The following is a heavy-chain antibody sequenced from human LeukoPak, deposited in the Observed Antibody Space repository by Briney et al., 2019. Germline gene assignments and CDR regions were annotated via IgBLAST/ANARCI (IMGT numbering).Heavy chain of an antibody. CDR3: ARRSRYYYGFNWFDP. D-gene: IGHD3-10*01. Sequence: PSETLSLTCAVYGGSFSGYYWSWIRQPPGKGLEWIGEINHSGSTNYNPSLKSRVTISVDTSKNQFSLKLSSVTAADTAVYYCARRSRYYYGFNWFDPWGQGTLVTVSS. CDR2: INHSGST. CDR1: GGSFSGYY. J-gene: IGHJ5*02. V-gene: IGHV4-34*01.